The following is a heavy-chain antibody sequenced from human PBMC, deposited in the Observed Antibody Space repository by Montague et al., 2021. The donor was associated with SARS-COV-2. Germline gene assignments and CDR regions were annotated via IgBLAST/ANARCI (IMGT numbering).Heavy chain of an antibody. D-gene: IGHD1-7*01. V-gene: IGHV4-34*01. CDR3: ARVITGTTYYFDY. Sequence: SETLSLTCAVYGGSFSGYYWSWIRQPPGKGLEWIGEINHSGSTNYNPSLKSRVTISADTSKNQFSLKLSSVTAADTAVYYCARVITGTTYYFDYWGQGTLVPVSS. CDR2: INHSGST. J-gene: IGHJ4*02. CDR1: GGSFSGYY.